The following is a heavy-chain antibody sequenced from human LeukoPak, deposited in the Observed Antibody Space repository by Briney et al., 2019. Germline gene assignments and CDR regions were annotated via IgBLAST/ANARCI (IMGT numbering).Heavy chain of an antibody. CDR1: GGSMRSNY. Sequence: SETLSLTCTVSGGSMRSNYWSWIRQPPGKGLEWIGYIYYSGSTNYNPSLKSRVSISVDTSKNQFSLNLRSVTAADTAVYYCATTWAASGAQYFQHWGQGTLVTVSS. V-gene: IGHV4-59*01. CDR3: ATTWAASGAQYFQH. D-gene: IGHD2-15*01. CDR2: IYYSGST. J-gene: IGHJ1*01.